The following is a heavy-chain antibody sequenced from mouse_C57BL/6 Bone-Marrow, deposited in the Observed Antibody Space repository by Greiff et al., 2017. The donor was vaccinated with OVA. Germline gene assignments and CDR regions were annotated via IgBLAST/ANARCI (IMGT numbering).Heavy chain of an antibody. D-gene: IGHD2-2*01. CDR3: ARRHMVTTEADVTWFAY. V-gene: IGHV5-6*02. J-gene: IGHJ3*01. Sequence: EVKLVESGGDLVKPGGSLKLSCAASGFTFSSYGMSWVRQTPDKRLEWVATISSGGSYTYYPDSVKGRFTISRDNAKNTLYLQMSSLQSEDTAMYYCARRHMVTTEADVTWFAYWGQGTLVTDSA. CDR1: GFTFSSYG. CDR2: ISSGGSYT.